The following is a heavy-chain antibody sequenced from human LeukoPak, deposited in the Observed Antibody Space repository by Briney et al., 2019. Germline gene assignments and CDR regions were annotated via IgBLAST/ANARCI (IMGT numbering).Heavy chain of an antibody. J-gene: IGHJ5*02. Sequence: PSETLSLTCAVYGGSFSGYYWSWIRQPPGKGLEWIGEINHSGGTNYNPSLKSRVTISVDTSKNQFSLKLSSVTAADTAVYYCARGRRVVPAAILGWFDPWGQGTLVTVSS. CDR2: INHSGGT. V-gene: IGHV4-34*01. CDR1: GGSFSGYY. D-gene: IGHD2-2*02. CDR3: ARGRRVVPAAILGWFDP.